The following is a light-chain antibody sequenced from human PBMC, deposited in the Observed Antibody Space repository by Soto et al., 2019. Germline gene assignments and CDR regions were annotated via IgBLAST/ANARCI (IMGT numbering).Light chain of an antibody. CDR3: NSYTSSSTRV. J-gene: IGLJ2*01. Sequence: QSALTQPASVSGSPGQSITISCTGTSSDVGAYNYVSWYQQHPGKAPKLMIYDVSNRPSGVSNRFSGSKSGNTASLTISGLQAEDEADYYCNSYTSSSTRVFGGGTKVTVL. CDR1: SSDVGAYNY. CDR2: DVS. V-gene: IGLV2-14*01.